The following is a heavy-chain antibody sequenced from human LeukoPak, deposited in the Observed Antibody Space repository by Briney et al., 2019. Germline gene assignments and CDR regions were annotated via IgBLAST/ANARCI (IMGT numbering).Heavy chain of an antibody. D-gene: IGHD2-15*01. V-gene: IGHV3-30-3*01. CDR3: AKSPVPYCSGGSCYGMDV. CDR2: ISSDGGNR. Sequence: GGSLRLSCAASGFTFSSYAMHWVRRAPGKALEWVATISSDGGNRYYSDSVKGRFTISRDNSKNTLYLQMNSLRVEDTAGYYCAKSPVPYCSGGSCYGMDVWGQGTTVTVSS. J-gene: IGHJ6*02. CDR1: GFTFSSYA.